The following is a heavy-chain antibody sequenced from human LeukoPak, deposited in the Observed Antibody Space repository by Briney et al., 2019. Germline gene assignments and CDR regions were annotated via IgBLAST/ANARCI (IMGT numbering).Heavy chain of an antibody. CDR1: GYTFPSYF. J-gene: IGHJ6*02. CDR3: ARCSLSSWYWYYYGMDV. V-gene: IGHV1-46*01. CDR2: INPTGGST. D-gene: IGHD6-13*01. Sequence: ASVKVSCKAPGYTFPSYFMHWVRQAPGQGLEWMGIINPTGGSTTYAQKFQGRVTMTRDTSTSTVYMELSSLRSDDTAVYYCARCSLSSWYWYYYGMDVWGQGTTVTVSS.